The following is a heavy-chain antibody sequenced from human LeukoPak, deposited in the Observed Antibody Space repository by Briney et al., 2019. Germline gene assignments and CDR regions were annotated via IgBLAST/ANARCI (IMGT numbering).Heavy chain of an antibody. D-gene: IGHD3-10*01. CDR3: ARERGTMVRGVREDYYYYMDV. Sequence: GGSLRLSCAASGFTFDDYGMSWVRQAPGKGLEWVSGINWNGGSTGYADSVKGRFTISRDNAKNSLYLQMNSLRAEDTALYYCARERGTMVRGVREDYYYYMDVWGKGTTVTVPS. V-gene: IGHV3-20*04. CDR2: INWNGGST. CDR1: GFTFDDYG. J-gene: IGHJ6*03.